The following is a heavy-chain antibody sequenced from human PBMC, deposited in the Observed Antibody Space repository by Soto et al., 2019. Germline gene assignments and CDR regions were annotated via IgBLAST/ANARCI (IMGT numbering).Heavy chain of an antibody. J-gene: IGHJ4*02. CDR1: GGSISTRTYY. D-gene: IGHD7-27*01. CDR3: ARHELTGDRVWYFDN. Sequence: QLQLQESGPGLVKPSETLSLTCSVSGGSISTRTYYWAWIRQPPGKGLEWIGSVYYSGSTFYNPSLKSRVSLSVDMSKDQFSLKLSSVTAADTAMYYCARHELTGDRVWYFDNWGQGTLVPVSS. V-gene: IGHV4-39*01. CDR2: VYYSGST.